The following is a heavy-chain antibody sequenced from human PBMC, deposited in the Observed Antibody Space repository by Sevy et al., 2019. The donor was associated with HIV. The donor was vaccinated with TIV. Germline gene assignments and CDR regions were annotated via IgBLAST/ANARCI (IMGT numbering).Heavy chain of an antibody. CDR1: GFTFSNYF. CDR2: ISSGSSYI. D-gene: IGHD3-10*01. J-gene: IGHJ4*02. Sequence: GGSLRLSCAASGFTFSNYFINWVRQAPGKGLEWVSSISSGSSYIFYADSVKGRFTISRDNAKNSLYLHMNSLRAEDTAVYYCARGDYYGSLYSFEYWGPGTLVTVSS. V-gene: IGHV3-21*01. CDR3: ARGDYYGSLYSFEY.